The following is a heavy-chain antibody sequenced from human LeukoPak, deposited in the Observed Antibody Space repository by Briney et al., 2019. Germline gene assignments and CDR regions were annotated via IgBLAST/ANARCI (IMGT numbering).Heavy chain of an antibody. V-gene: IGHV4-4*07. D-gene: IGHD3-3*01. J-gene: IGHJ5*02. CDR1: GGSISSYY. CDR3: ARENYDFWSGYHRINWFDP. Sequence: SETLPLTCTVSGGSISSYYWSWIRQPAGKGLEWIGRIYTSGSTNYNPSLKSRVTMSVDTSRNQFSLKLSPVTAADTAVYYCARENYDFWSGYHRINWFDPWGQGTLVTVSS. CDR2: IYTSGST.